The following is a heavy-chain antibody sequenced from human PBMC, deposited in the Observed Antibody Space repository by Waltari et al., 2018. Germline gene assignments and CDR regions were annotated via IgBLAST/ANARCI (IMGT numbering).Heavy chain of an antibody. V-gene: IGHV3-30*01. CDR3: ARASYYYDSSGISRYYFDY. D-gene: IGHD3-22*01. CDR2: ISYDGSNK. J-gene: IGHJ4*02. Sequence: QVQLVESGGGVVQPGRSLRLPCAASGFTFSSYAMHWVRQAPGKGLEWVAVISYDGSNKYYADSVKVRFTISRDNSKNTLYLQMNSLRAEDTSVYYCARASYYYDSSGISRYYFDYWGQGTLVTVSS. CDR1: GFTFSSYA.